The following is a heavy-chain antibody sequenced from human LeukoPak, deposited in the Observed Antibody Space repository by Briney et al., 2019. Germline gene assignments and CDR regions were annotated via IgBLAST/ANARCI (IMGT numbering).Heavy chain of an antibody. D-gene: IGHD6-13*01. CDR1: GFTFSSYA. V-gene: IGHV3-23*01. CDR2: ISGSGGST. CDR3: ARDLDSSSWPYYFDY. J-gene: IGHJ4*02. Sequence: PGGSLRLSCAASGFTFSSYAMSWVRQAPGKGLEWVSAISGSGGSTYYADSVKGRFTISRDNSKNTLYLQMNSLRAEDTAVYYCARDLDSSSWPYYFDYWGQGTLVTVSS.